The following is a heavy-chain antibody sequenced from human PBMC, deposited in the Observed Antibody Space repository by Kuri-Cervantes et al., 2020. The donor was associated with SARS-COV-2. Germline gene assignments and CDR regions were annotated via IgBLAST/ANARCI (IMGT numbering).Heavy chain of an antibody. Sequence: GGSLRLSCAASGFTFSSYAMHWVRQAPGKGLEWVAVISYDGSNKYYADSVKGRFTISRDNSKNTLYLQMNSLRAEDTAVYYCAKFQRGYQGMDVWGQGTTVTVSS. CDR2: ISYDGSNK. CDR3: AKFQRGYQGMDV. V-gene: IGHV3-30-3*02. CDR1: GFTFSSYA. D-gene: IGHD5-18*01. J-gene: IGHJ6*02.